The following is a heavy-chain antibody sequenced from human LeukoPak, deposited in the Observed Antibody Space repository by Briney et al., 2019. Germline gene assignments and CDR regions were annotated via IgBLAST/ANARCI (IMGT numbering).Heavy chain of an antibody. Sequence: GGSLRFYCAASGFTFSSYAMSWVGQAPGKGLEWFFDISGSGGSTYYADSVKGRFTISRDNSKNTLYLQMNSLRAEDTAVYYCAKAFGSGSYRDHYYMDVWGKGTTVTVSS. CDR2: ISGSGGST. J-gene: IGHJ6*03. CDR1: GFTFSSYA. D-gene: IGHD1-26*01. V-gene: IGHV3-23*01. CDR3: AKAFGSGSYRDHYYMDV.